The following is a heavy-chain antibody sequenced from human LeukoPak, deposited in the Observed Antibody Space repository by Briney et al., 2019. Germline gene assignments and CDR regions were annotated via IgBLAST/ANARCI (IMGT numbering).Heavy chain of an antibody. CDR1: GFTFSSYG. J-gene: IGHJ4*02. CDR3: AKEIHGYYFDY. D-gene: IGHD3-10*01. Sequence: PGGSLRLSCAASGFTFSSYGMHWVRQAAGKGLEWVAVILYDGSNKYYADSVKGRFTISRDNSKNTLYLQMNSLRAEDTAVYYCAKEIHGYYFDYWGQGTLVTVSS. CDR2: ILYDGSNK. V-gene: IGHV3-30*18.